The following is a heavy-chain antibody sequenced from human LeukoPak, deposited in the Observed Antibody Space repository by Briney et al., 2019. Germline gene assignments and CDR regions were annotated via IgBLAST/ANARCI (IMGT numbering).Heavy chain of an antibody. D-gene: IGHD3-10*01. CDR1: GFTFSSYA. CDR2: ISSNGGST. V-gene: IGHV3-64D*06. Sequence: GGSLRLSCSASGFTFSSYAMHWVRQAPGKGLEYVSAISSNGGSTYYADSVKGRFTISRDNSKNTLYLQMSSLRAEDTAVYYCVKLGMVRGVKYYYYGMDVWGQGTTVTVSS. J-gene: IGHJ6*02. CDR3: VKLGMVRGVKYYYYGMDV.